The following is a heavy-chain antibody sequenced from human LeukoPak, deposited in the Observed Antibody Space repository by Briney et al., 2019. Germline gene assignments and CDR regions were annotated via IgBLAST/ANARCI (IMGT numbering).Heavy chain of an antibody. D-gene: IGHD3-10*01. J-gene: IGHJ4*02. Sequence: ASVKVSCKTSGYTFSSYDISWVRQAPGHGLEWMGWIAPYNGNTKYTQNLQGRVTLTTDISTSTAYMELRSPRSDDTAVYYCARTVIAAIRGVTPPGYWGQGTLVTVSS. CDR3: ARTVIAAIRGVTPPGY. CDR2: IAPYNGNT. CDR1: GYTFSSYD. V-gene: IGHV1-18*01.